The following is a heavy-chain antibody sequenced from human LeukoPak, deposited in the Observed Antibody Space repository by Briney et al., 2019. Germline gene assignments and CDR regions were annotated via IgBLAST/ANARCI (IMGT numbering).Heavy chain of an antibody. CDR1: GFTFSSYA. D-gene: IGHD2-15*01. V-gene: IGHV3-23*01. Sequence: GRSLRLSCAASGFTFSSYAMSWVRQPPGKGLEWVSAISGSGGTTYYADPVKGGFTISRDNSKNTLYLQMNSLRAEDAAVYYCAGLPPRGYYYGMDVWGQGTTVTVSS. CDR3: AGLPPRGYYYGMDV. CDR2: ISGSGGTT. J-gene: IGHJ6*02.